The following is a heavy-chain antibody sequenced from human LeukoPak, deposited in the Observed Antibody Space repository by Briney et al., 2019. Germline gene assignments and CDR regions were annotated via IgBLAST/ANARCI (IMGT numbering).Heavy chain of an antibody. Sequence: SETLSLTCTVPGGSISSSSYYWGWIRQPPGKGLEWIGSIYYSGSTYYNPSLKSRVTISVDTSKNQFSLKLSSVTAADTAVYYCARTENHYAAGWFDPWGQGTLVTVSS. J-gene: IGHJ5*02. CDR1: GGSISSSSYY. CDR3: ARTENHYAAGWFDP. D-gene: IGHD1-14*01. CDR2: IYYSGST. V-gene: IGHV4-39*01.